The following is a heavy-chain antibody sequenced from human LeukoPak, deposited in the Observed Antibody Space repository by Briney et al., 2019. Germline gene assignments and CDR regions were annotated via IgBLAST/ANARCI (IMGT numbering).Heavy chain of an antibody. Sequence: PSETLSLTCAVSGAFIDTTSYYCGWIRQPPGKGLEWIGSIYYSGDTHYNPSLKSRVTISADTSKNQFSLKLSSVTAADTAVHYCAIDYGDYPDYWGQGTLVSVSS. V-gene: IGHV4-39*01. D-gene: IGHD4-17*01. CDR2: IYYSGDT. CDR3: AIDYGDYPDY. CDR1: GAFIDTTSYY. J-gene: IGHJ4*02.